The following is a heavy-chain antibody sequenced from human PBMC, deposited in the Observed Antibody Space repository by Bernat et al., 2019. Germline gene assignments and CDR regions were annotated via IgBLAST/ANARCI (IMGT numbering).Heavy chain of an antibody. D-gene: IGHD4-11*01. Sequence: VQLVESGGGVVQPGRSLRLSCAASGFTFSSYSMNWVRQAPGKGLEWVSYISSSSTIYYADSVKGRFTISRDNAKNSLYLQMNSLRDEDTAVYYCARDRGVTRVSNFDYWGQGTLVTVSS. CDR1: GFTFSSYS. J-gene: IGHJ4*02. CDR3: ARDRGVTRVSNFDY. CDR2: ISSSSTI. V-gene: IGHV3-48*02.